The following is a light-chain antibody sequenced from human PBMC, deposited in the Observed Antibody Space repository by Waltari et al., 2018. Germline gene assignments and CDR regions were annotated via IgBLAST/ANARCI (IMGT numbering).Light chain of an antibody. CDR3: QHYVTLPVT. V-gene: IGKV3-20*01. CDR2: DVS. CDR1: QSVSR. Sequence: EIVLTHSPGTLSLSPGERATLSCRASQSVSRLVWYQPKPGQAPRLLIYDVSTRATGIPDRFSGSGSGTDFSLTISRLESEDFAVYYCQHYVTLPVTFGQGTKVEIK. J-gene: IGKJ1*01.